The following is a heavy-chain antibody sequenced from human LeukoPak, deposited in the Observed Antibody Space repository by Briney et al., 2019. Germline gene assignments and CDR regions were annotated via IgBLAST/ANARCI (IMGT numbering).Heavy chain of an antibody. Sequence: ASVKVSCKASGYTFTNYHMHWVRQAHGQGLEWMGRIYPSSGGTNYAQKFQGRITLTTDTSINTAYMELSRLRFDDTAVYYCARDLPFEDWGQGTLVTVSS. CDR1: GYTFTNYH. CDR2: IYPSSGGT. CDR3: ARDLPFED. D-gene: IGHD2/OR15-2a*01. J-gene: IGHJ4*02. V-gene: IGHV1-2*06.